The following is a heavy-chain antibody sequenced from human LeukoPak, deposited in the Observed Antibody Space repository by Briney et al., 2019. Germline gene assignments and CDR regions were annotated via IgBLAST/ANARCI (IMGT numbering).Heavy chain of an antibody. CDR2: ISSSSSYI. CDR1: GFTFSSYS. J-gene: IGHJ4*02. V-gene: IGHV3-21*01. CDR3: ARLVGGNSYGHSDY. D-gene: IGHD5-18*01. Sequence: GGSLRLSCAASGFTFSSYSMNWVRQAPGKGLEWISSISSSSSYIFYADSVKGRFTISRDNAKNSLYLQMNSLRVEDTAVYYCARLVGGNSYGHSDYWGQGTLVTVSS.